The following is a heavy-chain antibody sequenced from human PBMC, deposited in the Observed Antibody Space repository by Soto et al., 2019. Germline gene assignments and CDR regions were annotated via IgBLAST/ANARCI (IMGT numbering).Heavy chain of an antibody. Sequence: GGSLRLSCAASGFTFSSYAMSWVRQAPGKGLEWVSAISGSGGSTYYADSVKGRFTISRDNSKNTLYLQMNSLRAEDTAVYYCALGIRVFGVAGNFDYWGQGTLVTVSS. CDR1: GFTFSSYA. J-gene: IGHJ4*02. CDR2: ISGSGGST. CDR3: ALGIRVFGVAGNFDY. V-gene: IGHV3-23*01. D-gene: IGHD3-3*01.